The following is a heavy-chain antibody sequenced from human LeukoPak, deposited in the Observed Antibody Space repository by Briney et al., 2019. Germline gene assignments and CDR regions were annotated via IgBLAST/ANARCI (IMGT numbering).Heavy chain of an antibody. Sequence: SETLSLTCTVSGGSISSYYWSWIRQPAGKGLEWIGRIYTSGSTNYNPSLKSRVTMSVDTSKDQFSLKLSSVTAADTAVYYCARGTRSRYCSGGSCYNYWGQGTLVTVSS. CDR1: GGSISSYY. D-gene: IGHD2-15*01. CDR2: IYTSGST. V-gene: IGHV4-4*07. CDR3: ARGTRSRYCSGGSCYNY. J-gene: IGHJ4*02.